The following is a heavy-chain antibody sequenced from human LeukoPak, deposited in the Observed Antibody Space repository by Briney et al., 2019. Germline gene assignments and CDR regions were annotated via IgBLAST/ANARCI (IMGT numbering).Heavy chain of an antibody. D-gene: IGHD5-24*01. CDR3: ARSFRDGYNFIDY. V-gene: IGHV4-61*01. J-gene: IGHJ4*02. CDR2: IYNGVNT. Sequence: PSETLSLTCTVSGASVSSASYWTWIRQPPGKGVEWIAHIYNGVNTNYNPSLKSRVTVSVDTSKNQFSLRLNSVTAADTAVYYCARSFRDGYNFIDYWGQGTLVTVSS. CDR1: GASVSSASY.